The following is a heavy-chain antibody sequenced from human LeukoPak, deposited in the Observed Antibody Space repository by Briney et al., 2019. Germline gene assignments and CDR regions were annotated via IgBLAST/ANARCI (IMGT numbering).Heavy chain of an antibody. CDR1: GFTFSSYS. D-gene: IGHD6-19*01. V-gene: IGHV3-48*01. Sequence: GGSLRLSCAASGFTFSSYSMNWVRQAPGKGLEWVSYISSSSTIYNADSVKGRFTISRDNAKNSLYLQMNSLRAEDTAVYYCARDRVGYSSGWYFFGYWGQGTLVTVSS. CDR2: ISSSSTI. CDR3: ARDRVGYSSGWYFFGY. J-gene: IGHJ4*02.